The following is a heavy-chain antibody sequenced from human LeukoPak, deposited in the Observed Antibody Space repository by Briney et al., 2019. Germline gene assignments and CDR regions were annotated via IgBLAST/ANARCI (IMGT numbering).Heavy chain of an antibody. Sequence: VQVSCKASGFTFTSSAVQWVRQARGQRLEWIGWIVVGSGNTNYAQKFQERVTITRDMSTSTAYMELSSLRSEDTAVYYCAADVGHYGDSCGFDPWGQGTLVTVSS. CDR2: IVVGSGNT. V-gene: IGHV1-58*01. CDR3: AADVGHYGDSCGFDP. J-gene: IGHJ5*02. CDR1: GFTFTSSA. D-gene: IGHD4-17*01.